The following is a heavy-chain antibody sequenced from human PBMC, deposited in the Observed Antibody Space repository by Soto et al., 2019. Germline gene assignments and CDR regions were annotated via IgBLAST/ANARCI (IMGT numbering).Heavy chain of an antibody. V-gene: IGHV3-48*02. J-gene: IGHJ5*02. CDR1: GFNFSTYD. Sequence: EVQLVESGGGLVQPGGSLRLSCAASGFNFSTYDMNWVRQAPGKGLEWRSYISISSSGIHYADSVKGRFTISRDNAKNSLYLQMNSRRDDDTAVYYCARGPPLFDPWGQGTLVTVSS. CDR3: ARGPPLFDP. CDR2: ISISSSGI.